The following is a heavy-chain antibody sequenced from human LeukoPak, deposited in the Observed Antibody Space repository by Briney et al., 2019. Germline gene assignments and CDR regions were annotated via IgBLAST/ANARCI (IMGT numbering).Heavy chain of an antibody. Sequence: GGSLRLSCAASGFTVSNNYMSWVRQAPGKGLEWVSVIYSGGNTYYADSVKGRFTISRDNSKNTLYLQMNSLRAEDTATYYCARDFDYYASGSNIAYWGQGILVTVSS. CDR3: ARDFDYYASGSNIAY. J-gene: IGHJ4*02. V-gene: IGHV3-66*01. CDR2: IYSGGNT. CDR1: GFTVSNNY. D-gene: IGHD3-10*01.